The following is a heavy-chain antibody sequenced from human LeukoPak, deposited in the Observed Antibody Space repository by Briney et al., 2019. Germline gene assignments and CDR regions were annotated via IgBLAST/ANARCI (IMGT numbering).Heavy chain of an antibody. J-gene: IGHJ1*01. CDR1: GYTFIGYY. V-gene: IGHV1-2*02. CDR3: ARAKYYYDSSGYYYPEYFQH. Sequence: GASVKVSCKASGYTFIGYYMHWVRQAPGQGLEWMGWINPNSGGTNYAQKFQGRVTMTRDTSISTAYMELSRLRSDDTAVYYCARAKYYYDSSGYYYPEYFQHWGQGTLVTVSS. CDR2: INPNSGGT. D-gene: IGHD3-22*01.